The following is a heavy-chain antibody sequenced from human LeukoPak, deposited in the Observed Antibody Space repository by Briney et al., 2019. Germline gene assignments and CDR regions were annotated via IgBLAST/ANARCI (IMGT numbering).Heavy chain of an antibody. V-gene: IGHV1-3*01. CDR2: INAGNGDT. CDR3: ARDDCGDTCYPGGY. CDR1: GYTFTKYV. J-gene: IGHJ4*02. Sequence: GASVKVSCKASGYTFTKYVVHWVRQAPGQRPEWMGWINAGNGDTKYSQNIQDRVTITRDTSANTAYMELSSLTSEDTALYYCARDDCGDTCYPGGYWGQGTLVTVSS. D-gene: IGHD2-21*01.